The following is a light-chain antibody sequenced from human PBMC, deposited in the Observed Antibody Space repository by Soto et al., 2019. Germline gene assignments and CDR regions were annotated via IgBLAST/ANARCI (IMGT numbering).Light chain of an antibody. V-gene: IGLV2-14*01. CDR2: EVS. CDR1: SSDVGSYKY. CDR3: ISYTTSSTVV. Sequence: QSVLTQPASVSGSPGQSITISCTGTSSDVGSYKYVSWYQHYPGKAPKLIIYEVSNRPSGVSDRFSGSKSGNTASLTISGLQAEDEADYSCISYTTSSTVVFGGGTKLTVL. J-gene: IGLJ2*01.